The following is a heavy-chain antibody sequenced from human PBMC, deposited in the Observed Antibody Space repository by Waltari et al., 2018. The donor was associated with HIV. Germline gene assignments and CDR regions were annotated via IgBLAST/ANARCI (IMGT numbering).Heavy chain of an antibody. V-gene: IGHV4-61*02. CDR1: GGPISSGSYY. CDR3: ARRGIQLWFYAFDI. Sequence: QVQLQESGPGLVKPSQTLSPTCTVSGGPISSGSYYWSWIRQPAGKGLEWIGRIYTSGSTNYNPSLKSRVTISVDTSKNQFSLKLSSVTAADTAVYYCARRGIQLWFYAFDIWGQGTMVTVSS. D-gene: IGHD5-18*01. CDR2: IYTSGST. J-gene: IGHJ3*02.